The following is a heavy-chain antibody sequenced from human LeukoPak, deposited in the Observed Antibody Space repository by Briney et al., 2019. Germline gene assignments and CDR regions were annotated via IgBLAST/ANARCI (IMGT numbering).Heavy chain of an antibody. Sequence: GRSLRLSCAASGFTFSSYGMHWVRQAPGKGLEWVAVISYDGSNKYYADSVKGRFTISRDNSKNTLYLQMNSPRAEDTAVYCCASGGYSYYLGAFDIWGQGTMVTVSS. D-gene: IGHD5-18*01. CDR2: ISYDGSNK. CDR3: ASGGYSYYLGAFDI. CDR1: GFTFSSYG. V-gene: IGHV3-30*03. J-gene: IGHJ3*02.